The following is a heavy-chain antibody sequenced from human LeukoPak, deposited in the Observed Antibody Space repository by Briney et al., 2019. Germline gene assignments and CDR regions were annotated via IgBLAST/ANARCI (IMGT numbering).Heavy chain of an antibody. J-gene: IGHJ5*02. CDR3: ARDPVRSSSSWCVAGCWFDP. CDR1: GYTFTGYY. D-gene: IGHD6-13*01. Sequence: ASVKVSCKASGYTFTGYYMHWVRQAPGQGLEWMGWINPNSGGTNYAQKFQGRVTMTRDTSISTAYMELSSLRSEDTAVYYCARDPVRSSSSWCVAGCWFDPWGQGTLVTVSS. CDR2: INPNSGGT. V-gene: IGHV1-2*02.